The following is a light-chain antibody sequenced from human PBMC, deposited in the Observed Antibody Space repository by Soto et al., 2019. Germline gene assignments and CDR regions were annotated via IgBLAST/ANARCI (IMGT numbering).Light chain of an antibody. CDR1: SNDVGSYNL. CDR2: EGS. CDR3: CSYAGSSTWV. Sequence: QSVLTQPASVSGSPGQSITISCTGTSNDVGSYNLVSWYQQHPGKAPKLMIYEGSKRPSGVSNHFSGSKSGNTASLTISGLQTEDEADYYCCSYAGSSTWVFGGGTKLTVL. J-gene: IGLJ3*02. V-gene: IGLV2-23*01.